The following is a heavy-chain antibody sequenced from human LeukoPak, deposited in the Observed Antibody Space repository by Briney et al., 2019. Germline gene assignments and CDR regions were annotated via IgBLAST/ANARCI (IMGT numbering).Heavy chain of an antibody. CDR2: IKQDGSEK. J-gene: IGHJ4*02. CDR1: GFTFSSYW. Sequence: PGGSLRLSCAASGFTFSSYWMSWVRQAPGKGLEWAANIKQDGSEKYYVDSVKGRFTISRDNAKNSLYLQMNSLRAEDTAVYYCARSGSYDYVWGSYRFDYWGQGTLVTVSS. CDR3: ARSGSYDYVWGSYRFDY. V-gene: IGHV3-7*03. D-gene: IGHD3-16*02.